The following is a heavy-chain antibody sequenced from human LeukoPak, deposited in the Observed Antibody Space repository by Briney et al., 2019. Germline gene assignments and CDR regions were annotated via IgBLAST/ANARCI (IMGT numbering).Heavy chain of an antibody. Sequence: PSETLSLTCAVSGGSISSGGYSWSWIRQPPGKGLEWIGEINHSGSTNYNPSLKSRVTISVDTSKNQFSLKLSSVTAADTAVYYCARGVAARQGDDYWGQGTLVTVSS. J-gene: IGHJ4*02. V-gene: IGHV4-34*01. CDR2: INHSGST. D-gene: IGHD6-6*01. CDR1: GGSISSGGYS. CDR3: ARGVAARQGDDY.